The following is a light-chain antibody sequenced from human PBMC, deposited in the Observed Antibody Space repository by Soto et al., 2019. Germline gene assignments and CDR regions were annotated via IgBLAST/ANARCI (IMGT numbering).Light chain of an antibody. Sequence: DIVMTQSPDSLAVSLGERASINCSSSQSVLYSSTNRNYLTWYQQKPGHPPKLLIYCASTLESGVPDRFSGIESGTDFTLTISSLQTEDVADYYGQQFYTTPRTFGGGTKVEIK. CDR2: CAS. CDR1: QSVLYSSTNRNY. CDR3: QQFYTTPRT. V-gene: IGKV4-1*01. J-gene: IGKJ4*01.